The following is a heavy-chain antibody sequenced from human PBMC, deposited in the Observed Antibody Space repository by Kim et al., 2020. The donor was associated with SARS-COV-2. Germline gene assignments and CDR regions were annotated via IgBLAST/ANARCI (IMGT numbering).Heavy chain of an antibody. Sequence: GGSLRLSCAASGFTFSSYAMSWVRQTPGKGLEWVSAIGGSGGSTYYADSVKGRFTISRDNSKNTLYLQMNSLRAEDTAVYYCAKVGQGSYYYYAMDVWGQGTTVTVSS. V-gene: IGHV3-23*01. CDR3: AKVGQGSYYYYAMDV. CDR1: GFTFSSYA. J-gene: IGHJ6*02. CDR2: IGGSGGST.